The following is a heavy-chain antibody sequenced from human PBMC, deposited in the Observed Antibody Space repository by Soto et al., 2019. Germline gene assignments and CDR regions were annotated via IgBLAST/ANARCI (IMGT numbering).Heavy chain of an antibody. V-gene: IGHV1-69*01. D-gene: IGHD6-13*01. CDR3: ASAAGTSPDYYYYGMDV. J-gene: IGHJ6*02. Sequence: QVQLVQSGAEVKKPGSSVKVSCKASGGTFSSYAISWVRQAPGQGLEWMGGIIPLFGTANYAQKFQGRVTITADESTSTAYMELSSLRSEDTAVYYCASAAGTSPDYYYYGMDVWGQGTTVTVSS. CDR1: GGTFSSYA. CDR2: IIPLFGTA.